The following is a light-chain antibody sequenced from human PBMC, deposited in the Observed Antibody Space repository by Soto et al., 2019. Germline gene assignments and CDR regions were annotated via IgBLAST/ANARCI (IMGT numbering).Light chain of an antibody. CDR3: QQYNNWPKT. Sequence: EIALTQSPGTLSLSPGEGATLSCRASQSISSNFLAWYQQKRGQAPRLLIHGASNRATGIPDRFSGSGSGTDFTLTITRLEPEDFAVYYCQQYNNWPKTFGQGTK. J-gene: IGKJ1*01. CDR1: QSISSNF. CDR2: GAS. V-gene: IGKV3-20*01.